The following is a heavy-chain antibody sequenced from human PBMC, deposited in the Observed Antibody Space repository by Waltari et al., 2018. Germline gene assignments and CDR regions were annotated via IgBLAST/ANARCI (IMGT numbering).Heavy chain of an antibody. V-gene: IGHV3-48*04. J-gene: IGHJ4*02. CDR1: GFTFSSYS. CDR3: ARETEGSGWYYFDY. Sequence: EVQLVESGGGLVQPGGSLRLPCAASGFTFSSYSMNWVRQAPGKGLEWVSDISSSSTTIYYADSVKGRFTISRDNAKNSLYLQMNSLRAEDTAVYYCARETEGSGWYYFDYWGQGTLVTVSS. D-gene: IGHD6-19*01. CDR2: ISSSSTTI.